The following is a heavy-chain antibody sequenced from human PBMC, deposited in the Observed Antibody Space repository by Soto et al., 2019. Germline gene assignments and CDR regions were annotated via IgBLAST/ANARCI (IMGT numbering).Heavy chain of an antibody. CDR2: ISAYNGNT. J-gene: IGHJ3*02. V-gene: IGHV1-18*01. CDR1: GYTFTSYG. D-gene: IGHD3-10*01. Sequence: QVQLVQSGAEVKKPGASVKVSCKASGYTFTSYGISWVRQAPGQGLEWMGWISAYNGNTNYAQKLQGRVTMTTDTSTSTAYMELRSRRSDDTAVYYCARGAKYYGSGSYYNAAVGAFDIWGQGTMVTVSS. CDR3: ARGAKYYGSGSYYNAAVGAFDI.